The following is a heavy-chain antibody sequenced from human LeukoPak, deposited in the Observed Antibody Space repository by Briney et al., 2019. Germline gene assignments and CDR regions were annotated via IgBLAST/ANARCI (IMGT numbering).Heavy chain of an antibody. CDR2: IYTSGST. CDR1: GRSISSGSYY. J-gene: IGHJ6*03. CDR3: ARGYYDSSGYYPPYYYYYMDV. Sequence: SETLSLTCTLSGRSISSGSYYWSWIRQPAGKGLEWIGRIYTSGSTNYNPSLKSRVTISVDTSKNQFSLKLSSVTAADTAVYYCARGYYDSSGYYPPYYYYYMDVWGKGTTVTVSS. D-gene: IGHD3-22*01. V-gene: IGHV4-61*02.